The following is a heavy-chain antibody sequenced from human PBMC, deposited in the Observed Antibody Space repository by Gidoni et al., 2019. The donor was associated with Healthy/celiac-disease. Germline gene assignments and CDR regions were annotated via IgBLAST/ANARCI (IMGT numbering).Heavy chain of an antibody. CDR3: ARDQGNLGYSYGYYYYGMDV. J-gene: IGHJ6*02. CDR2: ISSSGSTI. D-gene: IGHD5-18*01. V-gene: IGHV3-48*03. Sequence: EVQLVESGGGLVQPGGSLRLSCAASGFTFSSYEMNWVRQAPGKGLEWVSYISSSGSTIYYADSVKGRFTISRDNAKNSLYLQMNSLRAEDTAVYYCARDQGNLGYSYGYYYYGMDVWGQGTTVTVSS. CDR1: GFTFSSYE.